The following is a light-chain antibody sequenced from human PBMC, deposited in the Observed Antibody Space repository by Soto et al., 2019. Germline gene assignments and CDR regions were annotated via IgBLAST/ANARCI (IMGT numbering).Light chain of an antibody. J-gene: IGLJ1*01. V-gene: IGLV2-14*01. CDR1: SSDVGGYNY. Sequence: QSVLAQPASMSGSPGQSITISCTGTSSDVGGYNYVSWYQQHPGKAPKVMIYDASNQPSGVSNRFSGSKSGNTASLTISGLQAEDEADYFCSSYTSSGTYVFGTGTKVTV. CDR2: DAS. CDR3: SSYTSSGTYV.